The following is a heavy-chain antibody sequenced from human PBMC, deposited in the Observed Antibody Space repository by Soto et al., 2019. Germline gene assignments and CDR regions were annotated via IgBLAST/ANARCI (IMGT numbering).Heavy chain of an antibody. CDR3: ARRSYDYFWGSYHRPHFAY. Sequence: PSETLSLTCTVSGGSISSGGYYWSWIRQHPGKGLEWIGYIYYSGSTYYNPSLKSRVTISVDTSKNQFSLKLSSVTAADTAVYYCARRSYDYFWGSYHRPHFAYSGQGTLVIVSS. CDR2: IYYSGST. V-gene: IGHV4-31*03. D-gene: IGHD3-16*02. CDR1: GGSISSGGYY. J-gene: IGHJ4*02.